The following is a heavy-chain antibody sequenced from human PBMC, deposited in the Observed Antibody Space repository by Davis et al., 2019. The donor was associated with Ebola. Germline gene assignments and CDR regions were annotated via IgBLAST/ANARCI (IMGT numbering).Heavy chain of an antibody. J-gene: IGHJ5*02. Sequence: GGSLRLSCAASGFTFSDYYMSWIRQAPGKGLEWVLYISSSGSTIYYADSVKGRFTISRDNAKNSLYLQMNSLRAEDTAVYYCASSRLHDYNWFDPWGQGTLVTVSS. D-gene: IGHD5-24*01. V-gene: IGHV3-11*01. CDR2: ISSSGSTI. CDR3: ASSRLHDYNWFDP. CDR1: GFTFSDYY.